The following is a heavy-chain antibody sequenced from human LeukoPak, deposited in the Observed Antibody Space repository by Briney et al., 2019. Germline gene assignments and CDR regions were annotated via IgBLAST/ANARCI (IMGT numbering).Heavy chain of an antibody. CDR2: IYYSGST. Sequence: SETLSLTCTVSGGSISSSYWSWIRQPPGKGLEWIGYIYYSGSTNYNPSLKSRVTISVDTSKNQFSLKLSSVTAADTAVYYCASIAAAGTPYFDYWGQGTLVTVSS. V-gene: IGHV4-59*01. CDR3: ASIAAAGTPYFDY. CDR1: GGSISSSY. J-gene: IGHJ4*02. D-gene: IGHD6-13*01.